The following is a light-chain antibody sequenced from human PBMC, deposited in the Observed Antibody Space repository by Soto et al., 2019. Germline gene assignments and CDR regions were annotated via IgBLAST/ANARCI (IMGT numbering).Light chain of an antibody. CDR2: GAS. V-gene: IGKV3-20*01. Sequence: EIVLTQSPGTLSLSPGERATLSCRASQSVSSSYLAWYQQKPGQAPRLLIYGASSRATGIPDRFSGSGSGTDFTLTSSRLEPEHFAGYYCQQYGSSPTFGQGTKVEIK. J-gene: IGKJ1*01. CDR1: QSVSSSY. CDR3: QQYGSSPT.